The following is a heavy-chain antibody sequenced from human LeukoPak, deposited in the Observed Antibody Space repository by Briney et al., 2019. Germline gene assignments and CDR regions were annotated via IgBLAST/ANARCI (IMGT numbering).Heavy chain of an antibody. CDR3: ARHTAVAGRRGWFDP. V-gene: IGHV4-59*08. Sequence: SETLPLTCTVSGGSISSYYWSWIRQPPGKGLEWIGYIYSSGSTTNNPSLKSRVTISVDTSKNQFSLKLSSVTAADTAVYYCARHTAVAGRRGWFDPWGQGTLVTVSS. CDR1: GGSISSYY. D-gene: IGHD6-19*01. J-gene: IGHJ5*02. CDR2: IYSSGST.